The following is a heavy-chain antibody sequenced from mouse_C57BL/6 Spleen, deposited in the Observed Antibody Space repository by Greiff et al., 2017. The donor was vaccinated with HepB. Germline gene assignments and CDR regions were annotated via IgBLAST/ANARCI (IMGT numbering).Heavy chain of an antibody. V-gene: IGHV5-12*01. CDR2: ISNGGGST. CDR1: GFTFSDYY. J-gene: IGHJ3*01. Sequence: EVKLVESGGGLVQPGGSLKLSCAASGFTFSDYYMYWVRQTPEKRLEWVAYISNGGGSTYYPDTVKGRFTISRDNAKNTLYLQMSRLKSEDTAMYYCARQGLYYDYDAGFAYWGQGTLVTVSA. D-gene: IGHD2-4*01. CDR3: ARQGLYYDYDAGFAY.